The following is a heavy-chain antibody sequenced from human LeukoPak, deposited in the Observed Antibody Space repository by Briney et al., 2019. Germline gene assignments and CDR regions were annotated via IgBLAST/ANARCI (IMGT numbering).Heavy chain of an antibody. CDR3: ARVPASDYDYFDY. CDR1: GYTFTGYY. J-gene: IGHJ4*02. V-gene: IGHV1-2*02. D-gene: IGHD4-17*01. Sequence: ASVKVSCKASGYTFTGYYTHWVRQAPGQGLEWMGWINPNSGGTNYAQKFQGRVTMTRDTSISTAYMDLSRLRSGDTAVYYCARVPASDYDYFDYWGQGTLVTVSS. CDR2: INPNSGGT.